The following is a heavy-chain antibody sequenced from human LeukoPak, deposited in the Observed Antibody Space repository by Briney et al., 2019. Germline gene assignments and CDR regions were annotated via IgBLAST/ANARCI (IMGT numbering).Heavy chain of an antibody. J-gene: IGHJ6*02. D-gene: IGHD1-26*01. CDR2: INHSGST. Sequence: SETLSLTCAVYGGSFSGYYWSWIRQPPGKGREWIGEINHSGSTNYNPSLKSRVTISVDTSKNQFSLQLSSVTAADTAVYYCARASGSYYYYYGMDVWGQGTTVTVSS. CDR3: ARASGSYYYYYGMDV. CDR1: GGSFSGYY. V-gene: IGHV4-34*01.